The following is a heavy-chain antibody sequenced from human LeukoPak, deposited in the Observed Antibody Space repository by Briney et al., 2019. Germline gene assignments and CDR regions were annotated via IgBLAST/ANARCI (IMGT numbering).Heavy chain of an antibody. Sequence: SVKVSCKASGGTFSSYAISWARQAPGQGLEWMGGIIPIFGTANYAQKFQGRVTITADESTSTAYMELSSLRSEDTAVYYCTIVDTAMVDYFDYWGQGTLVTVSS. J-gene: IGHJ4*02. CDR3: TIVDTAMVDYFDY. D-gene: IGHD5-18*01. CDR2: IIPIFGTA. CDR1: GGTFSSYA. V-gene: IGHV1-69*13.